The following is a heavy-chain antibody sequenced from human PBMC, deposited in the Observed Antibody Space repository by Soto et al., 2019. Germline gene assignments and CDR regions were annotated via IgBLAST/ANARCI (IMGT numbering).Heavy chain of an antibody. V-gene: IGHV3-74*01. CDR2: IKTDGSQT. CDR1: GFTFSSYW. D-gene: IGHD2-8*01. J-gene: IGHJ3*02. Sequence: GGSLRLSCVASGFTFSSYWIHWVRQAPGKGLVWVSRIKTDGSQTSYADFVKGRFTISRDNAKNTLYLQMNSLAGADTAVYYWARDRHGDNGVPNYAFDIWGQGTMVTVSS. CDR3: ARDRHGDNGVPNYAFDI.